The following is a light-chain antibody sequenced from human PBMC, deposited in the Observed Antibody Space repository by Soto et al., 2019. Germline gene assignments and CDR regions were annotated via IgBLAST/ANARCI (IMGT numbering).Light chain of an antibody. CDR2: YDS. V-gene: IGLV3-21*04. CDR1: NIGSKS. Sequence: SYELTQPPSVSVAPGKTARITCGGNNIGSKSVHWYQQKPGQAPVLVIYYDSDRPSGIPERCSGSNSGNTATLTISSVEAGDEADYYCQVWDSSSDHVVFGGGTKLTVL. CDR3: QVWDSSSDHVV. J-gene: IGLJ2*01.